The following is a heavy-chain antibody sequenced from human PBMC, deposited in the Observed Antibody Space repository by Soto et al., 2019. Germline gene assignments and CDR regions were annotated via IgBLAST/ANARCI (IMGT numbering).Heavy chain of an antibody. J-gene: IGHJ3*02. CDR3: ASSFSDTTDYPHAFDI. D-gene: IGHD3-22*01. CDR1: GYSFTSYW. Sequence: GESLKISCKGSGYSFTSYWIGWVRQMPGKGLEWMGIIYPGDSDTRYSPSFQGQVTISADKSINTAYLQWSTLRASDTAMYYCASSFSDTTDYPHAFDIWGQGTMVTVSS. V-gene: IGHV5-51*01. CDR2: IYPGDSDT.